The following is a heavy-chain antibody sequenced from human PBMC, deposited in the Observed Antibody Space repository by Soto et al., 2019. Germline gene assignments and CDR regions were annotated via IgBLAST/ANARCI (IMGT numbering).Heavy chain of an antibody. V-gene: IGHV1-69*13. CDR3: ARNGTYSSSLSQYSGMDV. CDR1: GATFDNFI. Sequence: SVKVSCKASGATFDNFITNWVRQTPGRGLEWMGGIVPMLGTPTYAEKFKGRVTISATGSTSTTYMEVTSLRSEDTAIYYCARNGTYSSSLSQYSGMDVWGQGTMVTVSS. CDR2: IVPMLGTP. J-gene: IGHJ6*02. D-gene: IGHD1-26*01.